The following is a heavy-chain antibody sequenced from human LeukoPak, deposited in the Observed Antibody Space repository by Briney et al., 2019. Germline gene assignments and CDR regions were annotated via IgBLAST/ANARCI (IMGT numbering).Heavy chain of an antibody. CDR1: GGSISSGGYY. CDR3: ARMVAAGALDY. CDR2: IYYSGST. J-gene: IGHJ4*02. V-gene: IGHV4-31*03. Sequence: PSETLSLTCTVSGGSISSGGYYWSWIRQHPGKGLEWIGYIYYSGSTYYNPSLKSRVTISIDKSKNQFSLKLSSVTAADTAVYYCARMVAAGALDYWGQGTLVTVSS. D-gene: IGHD6-13*01.